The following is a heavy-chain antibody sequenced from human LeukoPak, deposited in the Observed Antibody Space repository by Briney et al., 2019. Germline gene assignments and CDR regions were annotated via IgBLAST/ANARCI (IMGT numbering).Heavy chain of an antibody. D-gene: IGHD2-2*01. J-gene: IGHJ6*03. Sequence: ASVKVSCKASGYTFTSYGISWVRQAPGQGLEWMGWTSAYNGNTNYAQKLQGRVTMTTDTSTSTAYVELRSLRSDDTAVYYCARASIVVVPAAADYYYYYMDVWGKGITVTVSS. CDR3: ARASIVVVPAAADYYYYYMDV. CDR2: TSAYNGNT. V-gene: IGHV1-18*01. CDR1: GYTFTSYG.